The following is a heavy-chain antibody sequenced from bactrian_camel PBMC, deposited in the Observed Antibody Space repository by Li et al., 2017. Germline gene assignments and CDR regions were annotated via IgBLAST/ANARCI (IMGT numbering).Heavy chain of an antibody. J-gene: IGHJ4*01. CDR1: HLSIDSYC. CDR2: ISSVGHDP. Sequence: VQLVESGGGSVQAGGSLRLSCTTSHLSIDSYCMAFFREAPGNEREGVAAISSVGHDPVYGDSVKGRANISLDFRRKAISLDMNNVKPGDSAMYYCAAAIRPHGYVCGLDRDYNWWGQGTQVTVS. D-gene: IGHD3*01. V-gene: IGHV3S1*01. CDR3: AAAIRPHGYVCGLDRDYNW.